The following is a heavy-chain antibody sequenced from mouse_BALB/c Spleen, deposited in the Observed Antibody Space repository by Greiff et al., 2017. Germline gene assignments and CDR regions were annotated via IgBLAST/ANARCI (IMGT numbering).Heavy chain of an antibody. V-gene: IGHV5-12-1*01. CDR1: GFAFSSYD. J-gene: IGHJ2*01. CDR3: ARHSSGFDY. D-gene: IGHD3-1*01. Sequence: EVMLVESGGGLVKPGGSLKLSCAASGFAFSSYDMSWVRQTPEKRLEWVAYISSGGGSTYYPDTVKGRFTISRDNAKNTLYLQMSSLKSEDTAMYYCARHSSGFDYWGQGTTLTVSS. CDR2: ISSGGGST.